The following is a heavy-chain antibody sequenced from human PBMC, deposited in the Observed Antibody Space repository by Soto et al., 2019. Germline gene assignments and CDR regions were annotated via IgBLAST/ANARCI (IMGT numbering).Heavy chain of an antibody. CDR3: AREMGTPPTRGLDY. D-gene: IGHD1-1*01. Sequence: EVQLVESGGDLVQPGGSLRLSCAAFGFTFSSHNMNWVRQAPGKGLEWISYIGNSGTDMYYADSVQGRFTVSRDNAKNSMYLYLNSLPAEDTAVYYCAREMGTPPTRGLDYWGQGTPVTVSS. CDR1: GFTFSSHN. V-gene: IGHV3-48*01. CDR2: IGNSGTDM. J-gene: IGHJ4*02.